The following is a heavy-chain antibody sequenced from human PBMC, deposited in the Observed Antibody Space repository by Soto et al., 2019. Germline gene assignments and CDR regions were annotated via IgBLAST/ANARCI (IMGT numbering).Heavy chain of an antibody. D-gene: IGHD3-10*01. J-gene: IGHJ5*02. CDR2: IIPIFGTA. CDR1: GGTFSSYA. V-gene: IGHV1-69*12. CDR3: ARRRFGELLGNWFDP. Sequence: QVQLVQSGAEVKKPGSSVKVSCKASGGTFSSYAISWVRQAPGQGLEWMGGIIPIFGTANYAQKFQGRVTITADESTITAYMELSRLRSEDTAVYYCARRRFGELLGNWFDPWGQGTLVTVSS.